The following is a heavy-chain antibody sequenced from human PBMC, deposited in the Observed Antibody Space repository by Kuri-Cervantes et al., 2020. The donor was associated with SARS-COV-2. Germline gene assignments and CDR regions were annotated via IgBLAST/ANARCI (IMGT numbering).Heavy chain of an antibody. CDR1: GYTFTSYK. V-gene: IGHV1-69*13. CDR3: ARDPRRYSSSSSYRYGIDV. Sequence: SVKVSCKASGYTFTSYKIHWVRQAPGQGLEWLGGIIPNFCAPNYAQKFQGRVTITADESTSTVYMELSSLRSGDTAIYYCARDPRRYSSSSSYRYGIDVWGQGTTVTVSS. D-gene: IGHD2-2*01. J-gene: IGHJ6*02. CDR2: IIPNFCAP.